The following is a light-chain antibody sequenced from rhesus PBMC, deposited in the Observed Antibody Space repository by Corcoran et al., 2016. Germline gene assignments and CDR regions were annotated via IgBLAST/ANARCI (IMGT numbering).Light chain of an antibody. CDR2: KAS. CDR1: QDITNN. J-gene: IGKJ2*01. V-gene: IGKV1-25*01. Sequence: DIQMTQSPSSLSASIGDRVTITCQASQDITNNLAWYQQKPVKVPNLLIYKASTLNSGVPSRFSGSGSGTDFTLTISSLQPEDFASYSCQHGYGTPLYSFGQGTKVEIK. CDR3: QHGYGTPLYS.